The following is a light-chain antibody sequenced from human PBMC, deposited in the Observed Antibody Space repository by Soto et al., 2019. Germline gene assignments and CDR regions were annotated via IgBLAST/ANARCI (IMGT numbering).Light chain of an antibody. CDR2: EVS. V-gene: IGLV2-23*02. CDR3: CSYERSSSYV. Sequence: QSVLTQPASVSGSPGQSITISCTGTSSDVGTYNLVSWHQQHPGKAPKLMIYEVSKRPSGVSTRFSGSKSGNTASLTISGLQAEDEADYYCCSYERSSSYVFGTGTKVTV. J-gene: IGLJ1*01. CDR1: SSDVGTYNL.